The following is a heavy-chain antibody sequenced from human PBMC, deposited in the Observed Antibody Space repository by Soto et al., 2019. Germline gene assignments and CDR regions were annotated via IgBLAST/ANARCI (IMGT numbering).Heavy chain of an antibody. V-gene: IGHV1-18*01. CDR1: GNTFTSHG. CDR2: SSAYNDKT. CDR3: ARGGDSSGYYDP. Sequence: QVHLLQSGAEVKKPGASVKVSCKASGNTFTSHGISWVRQARGQGLEWMGWSSAYNDKTNYAQKVQGRVTMTTDTSTSTAYMELRSLRSDATAVYYCARGGDSSGYYDPWGQGTLVTVSS. J-gene: IGHJ5*02. D-gene: IGHD3-22*01.